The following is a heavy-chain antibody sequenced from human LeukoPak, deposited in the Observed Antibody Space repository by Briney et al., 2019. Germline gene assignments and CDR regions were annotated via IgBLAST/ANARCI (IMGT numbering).Heavy chain of an antibody. CDR3: ARVLPAYCSSTSCYTEENWFDP. V-gene: IGHV1-18*01. CDR2: ISAYNGNT. J-gene: IGHJ5*02. D-gene: IGHD2-2*02. CDR1: GYTFTSYG. Sequence: ASVKVSCKASGYTFTSYGISWVRQAPGQGLEWMGWISAYNGNTNYAQKLQGRVTMTTDTSISTAYMELSSLRSEDTAVYYCARVLPAYCSSTSCYTEENWFDPWGQGTLVTVSS.